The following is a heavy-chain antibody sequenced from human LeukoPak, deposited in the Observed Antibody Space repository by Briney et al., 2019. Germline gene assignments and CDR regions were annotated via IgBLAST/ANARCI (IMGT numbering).Heavy chain of an antibody. V-gene: IGHV4-59*08. Sequence: TSETLSLTCTVSGGSISSHYWSWLRQPPGKGLEWIGYIYYSGSTNYNPSLKSRVPILLDTSKNQCSLKLTSVSAADTAVYYCARLKLGAYLDLWRGGTLVSVS. CDR3: ARLKLGAYLDL. CDR2: IYYSGST. D-gene: IGHD3-16*01. J-gene: IGHJ2*01. CDR1: GGSISSHY.